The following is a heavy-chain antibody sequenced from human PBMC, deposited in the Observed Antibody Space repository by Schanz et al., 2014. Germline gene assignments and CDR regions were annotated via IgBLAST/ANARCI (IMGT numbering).Heavy chain of an antibody. CDR1: GYTFTSYY. CDR3: ARDGEAAAGCDY. D-gene: IGHD6-13*01. V-gene: IGHV1-46*03. Sequence: QVQLVQSGAEVKKPGASVKVSCKASGYTFTSYYMHWVRQAPGQGLEWMGIINPSGGSTSYAQKFQGRVTMTRDTSTSTVYMELSSPRSEDTAVYYCARDGEAAAGCDYWGQGTLVTVSS. J-gene: IGHJ4*02. CDR2: INPSGGST.